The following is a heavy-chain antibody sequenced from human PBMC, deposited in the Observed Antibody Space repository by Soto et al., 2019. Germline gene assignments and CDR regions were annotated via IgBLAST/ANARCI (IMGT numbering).Heavy chain of an antibody. D-gene: IGHD2-21*01. V-gene: IGHV4-39*01. CDR2: IYYSGST. CDR1: GGSISSSSYY. J-gene: IGHJ5*02. CDR3: ARLGAYYQSLAP. Sequence: PSETLSLTCTVSGGSISSSSYYWGWIRQPPGKGLEWIGSIYYSGSTYYNPSLKSRVTISVDTSENQFSLKLSSVTAADTAVYYCARLGAYYQSLAPWGPGTLVTVSS.